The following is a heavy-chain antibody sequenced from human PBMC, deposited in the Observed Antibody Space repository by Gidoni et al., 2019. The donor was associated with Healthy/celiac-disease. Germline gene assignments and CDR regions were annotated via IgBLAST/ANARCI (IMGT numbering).Heavy chain of an antibody. V-gene: IGHV1-69*01. CDR2: IIPIFGTA. Sequence: QVQLVQSGAEVKKPGSSVKVSCKASGGTFSSYAISWVRQAPGQGLEWMGGIIPIFGTANYAQKFQGRVTITADESTSTAYMELSSLRSEDTAVYYCARGAPYCGGDCYPYAFDIWGQGTMVTVSS. D-gene: IGHD2-21*02. CDR3: ARGAPYCGGDCYPYAFDI. J-gene: IGHJ3*02. CDR1: GGTFSSYA.